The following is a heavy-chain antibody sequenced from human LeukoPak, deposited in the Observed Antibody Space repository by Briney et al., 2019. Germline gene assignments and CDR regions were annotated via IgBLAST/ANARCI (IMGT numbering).Heavy chain of an antibody. CDR1: GFTFSSYS. Sequence: GGSLRLSCAASGFTFSSYSMNWVRQAPGKGLEWVSSISSGSSYIYYADSVKGRFTISRDNAKNSLYLQMNSLRAEDTAVYYCARDPNIVATRWGQGTLVTVSS. CDR2: ISSGSSYI. CDR3: ARDPNIVATR. D-gene: IGHD5-12*01. J-gene: IGHJ4*02. V-gene: IGHV3-21*01.